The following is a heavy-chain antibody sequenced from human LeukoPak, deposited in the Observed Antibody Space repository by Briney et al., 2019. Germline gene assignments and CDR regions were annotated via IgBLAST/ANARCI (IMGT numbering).Heavy chain of an antibody. CDR1: GFIFRDYY. Sequence: PGGSLRLSCAASGFIFRDYYMSWIRQAPGKGLEWVSYISTSGTTIYYADSVKGRLTISRDNAKNSLYLQMNSLRAEDTAVYYCARKQGGYNYGYYYYMDVWGEGTTVTVSS. D-gene: IGHD5-24*01. CDR3: ARKQGGYNYGYYYYMDV. CDR2: ISTSGTTI. V-gene: IGHV3-11*01. J-gene: IGHJ6*03.